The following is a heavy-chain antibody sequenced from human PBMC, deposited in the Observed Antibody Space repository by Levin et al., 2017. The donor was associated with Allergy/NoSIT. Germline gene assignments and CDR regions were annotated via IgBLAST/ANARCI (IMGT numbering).Heavy chain of an antibody. CDR2: ISWNSGSI. J-gene: IGHJ4*02. Sequence: GGSLRLSCAASGFTFDDYAMHWVRQAPGKGLEWVSGISWNSGSIGYADSVKGRFTISRDNAKNSLYLQMNSLRAEDTALYYCAKASYYYDSSGYSAFDYWGQGTLVTVSS. CDR3: AKASYYYDSSGYSAFDY. D-gene: IGHD3-22*01. V-gene: IGHV3-9*01. CDR1: GFTFDDYA.